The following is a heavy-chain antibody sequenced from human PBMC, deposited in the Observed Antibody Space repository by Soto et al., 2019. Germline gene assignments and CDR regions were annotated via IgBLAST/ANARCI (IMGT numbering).Heavy chain of an antibody. D-gene: IGHD3-22*01. CDR2: INHSGST. V-gene: IGHV4-34*01. CDR1: GGSFSGYY. Sequence: SETLSLTCAVYGGSFSGYYWSWIRQPPGKGLEWIGEINHSGSTNYNPSLKSRVTISVDTSKNQFSLKLSSVTAADTAVYYCASRFPPVIHGPIDYWGQGTLVTVSS. CDR3: ASRFPPVIHGPIDY. J-gene: IGHJ4*02.